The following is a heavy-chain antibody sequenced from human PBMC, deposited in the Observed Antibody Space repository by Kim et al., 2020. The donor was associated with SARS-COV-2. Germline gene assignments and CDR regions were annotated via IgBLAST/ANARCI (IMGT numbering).Heavy chain of an antibody. D-gene: IGHD6-6*01. CDR1: GGSISSSSYY. Sequence: SETLSLTCTVSGGSISSSSYYWGWIRQPPGKGLEWIGSIYYSGSTYYNPSLKSRVTISVDTSKNQFSLKLSSVTAADTAGYYCARDSRPARLGYYYYYYG. CDR2: IYYSGST. J-gene: IGHJ6*01. CDR3: ARDSRPARLGYYYYYYG. V-gene: IGHV4-39*07.